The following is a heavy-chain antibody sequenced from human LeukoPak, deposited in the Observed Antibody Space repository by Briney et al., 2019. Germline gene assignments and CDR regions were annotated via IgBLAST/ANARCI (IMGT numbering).Heavy chain of an antibody. J-gene: IGHJ4*02. CDR3: ARESYGLSLNY. CDR2: INPNSGGT. Sequence: ASVKVSCKASGYTFTGYYMHWVRQAPGQGLEWMGRINPNSGGTDYAQKFQGRVTMTRDTSISTAYMELSRLRSDDTAVYYCARESYGLSLNYWGQGTLVTVSS. V-gene: IGHV1-2*06. D-gene: IGHD5-18*01. CDR1: GYTFTGYY.